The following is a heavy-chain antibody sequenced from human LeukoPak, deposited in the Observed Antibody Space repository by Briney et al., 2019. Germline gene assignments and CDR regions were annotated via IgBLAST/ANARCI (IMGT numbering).Heavy chain of an antibody. Sequence: PGGSLRLSCAASGFTFSSYGMHWVRQAPGKGLEWVAVISYAGSHKYYADSVKGRFTISRDNSKNTLYLQMNSLRAEDTAVYYCARDPYNWNAAGAFDIWGQGTMVTVSS. J-gene: IGHJ3*02. CDR3: ARDPYNWNAAGAFDI. CDR1: GFTFSSYG. V-gene: IGHV3-30*03. CDR2: ISYAGSHK. D-gene: IGHD1-1*01.